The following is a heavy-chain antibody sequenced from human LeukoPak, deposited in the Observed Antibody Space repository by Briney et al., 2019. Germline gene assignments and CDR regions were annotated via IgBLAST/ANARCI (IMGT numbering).Heavy chain of an antibody. CDR1: GLSVTNTY. V-gene: IGHV3-53*01. CDR2: IYSGGGT. D-gene: IGHD2-15*01. Sequence: GGSLRLYCAASGLSVTNTYMTWVRQAPGKGLEWVSVIYSGGGTNYADSLKGRFSISRDNSKNTLYLQMNSLRAEDTAVYYCVGEDKYWGQGTLVTVSS. J-gene: IGHJ4*02. CDR3: VGEDKY.